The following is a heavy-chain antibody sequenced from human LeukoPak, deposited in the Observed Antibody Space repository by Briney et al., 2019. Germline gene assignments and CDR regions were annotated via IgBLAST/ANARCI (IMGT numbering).Heavy chain of an antibody. J-gene: IGHJ4*02. CDR2: IYYSGST. Sequence: PSETLSFTCTVSGASISSYYWNWIRQPPGKGLEWIGYIYYSGSTNYNPSLKSRVTISVDTSKNQFSLKVSSVTAADTAVYYCASNYYGSGSLDYWGQGNLVTVSS. V-gene: IGHV4-59*08. CDR1: GASISSYY. D-gene: IGHD3-10*01. CDR3: ASNYYGSGSLDY.